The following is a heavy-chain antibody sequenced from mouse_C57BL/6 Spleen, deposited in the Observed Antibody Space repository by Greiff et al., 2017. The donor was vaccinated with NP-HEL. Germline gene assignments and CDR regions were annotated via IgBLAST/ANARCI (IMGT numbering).Heavy chain of an antibody. D-gene: IGHD1-1*02. CDR3: ARDGGPYYFDY. J-gene: IGHJ2*01. CDR1: GFTFSSYA. Sequence: EVQVVESGGGLVKPGGSLKLSCAASGFTFSSYAMSWVRQTPEKRLEWVATISDGGSYTYYPDNVKGRFTISRDNAKNNLYLQMSHLKSEDTAMYYCARDGGPYYFDYRGQGTTLTVSS. V-gene: IGHV5-4*01. CDR2: ISDGGSYT.